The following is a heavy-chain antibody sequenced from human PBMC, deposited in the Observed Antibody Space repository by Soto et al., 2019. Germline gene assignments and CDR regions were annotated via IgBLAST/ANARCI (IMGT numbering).Heavy chain of an antibody. CDR2: VNSYNGNT. CDR1: GYTFTSYG. CDR3: AREPVAGIWFDP. Sequence: ASVKVSCKASGYTFTSYGISWVRQAPGQGLEWMGWVNSYNGNTNYAQKLQGRVTMTTDTSTSTAYMELRSLRSDDTAVYYCAREPVAGIWFDPWGQGTLVTVSS. D-gene: IGHD6-19*01. V-gene: IGHV1-18*01. J-gene: IGHJ5*02.